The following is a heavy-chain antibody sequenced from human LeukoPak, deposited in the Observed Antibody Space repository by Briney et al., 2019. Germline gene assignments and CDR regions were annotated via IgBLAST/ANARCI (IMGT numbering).Heavy chain of an antibody. J-gene: IGHJ4*02. CDR1: GFSRGASGLA. V-gene: IGHV2-5*02. Sequence: SGPTLGNPTQTLTLTCSFSGFSRGASGLAVGWIREPPGKALEWLGFTSWAGDKRFSPSLKSRLTITQDTFNKAVVLTLTNMYPVDTAPYYCVREWGSGRLGDWGQGALVSVSS. CDR3: VREWGSGRLGD. CDR2: TSWAGDK. D-gene: IGHD1-26*01.